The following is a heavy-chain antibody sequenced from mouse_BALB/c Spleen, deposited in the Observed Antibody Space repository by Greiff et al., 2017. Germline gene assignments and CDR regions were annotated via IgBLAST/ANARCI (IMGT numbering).Heavy chain of an antibody. V-gene: IGHV2-9*02. CDR3: ARIYYGPYYAMDY. J-gene: IGHJ4*01. D-gene: IGHD2-1*01. CDR2: IWAGGST. CDR1: GFSLTSYG. Sequence: QVHVKQSGPGLVAPSQSLSITCTVSGFSLTSYGVHWVRQPPGKGLEWLGVIWAGGSTNYNSALMSRLSISKDNSKSQVFLKMNSLQTDDTAMYYCARIYYGPYYAMDYWGQGTSVTVSS.